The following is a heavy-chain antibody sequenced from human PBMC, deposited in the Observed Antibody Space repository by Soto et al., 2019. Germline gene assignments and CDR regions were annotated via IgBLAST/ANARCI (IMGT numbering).Heavy chain of an antibody. Sequence: ASVKVACKASGYTFTSYAMHWVRQAPGQRLEWMGWINAGNGNTKYSQKFQGRVTITRDTSASTAYMELSSLRSEDTAVYYCARRGYSSGWSPFDYWGQGTLVTVSS. V-gene: IGHV1-3*01. J-gene: IGHJ4*02. D-gene: IGHD6-19*01. CDR1: GYTFTSYA. CDR2: INAGNGNT. CDR3: ARRGYSSGWSPFDY.